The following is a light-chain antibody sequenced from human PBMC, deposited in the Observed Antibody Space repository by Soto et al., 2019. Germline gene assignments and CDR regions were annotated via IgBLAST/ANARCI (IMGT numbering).Light chain of an antibody. CDR2: GAS. V-gene: IGKV1-39*01. J-gene: IGKJ5*01. Sequence: DIQMAQSPSSLSASVGDTVTITCRASQSIGSHLNWYQQKAGKAPKVLIYGASSLQGGVPSRFTGSGSGTDFTLTISTLQPEDFASYYCQQGYSNPHSITFDQGTRLDIK. CDR1: QSIGSH. CDR3: QQGYSNPHSIT.